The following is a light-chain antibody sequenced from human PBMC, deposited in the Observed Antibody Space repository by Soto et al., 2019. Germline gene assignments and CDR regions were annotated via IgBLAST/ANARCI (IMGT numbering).Light chain of an antibody. CDR2: AAS. J-gene: IGKJ2*01. CDR1: QGISSW. CDR3: QQANNFPPT. Sequence: DIQMTQSPSSVSASVGDRVPSTCRASQGISSWLAWYQQKPGKAPMLLIYAASSLQSGLPPRSSGTGSGTDFTLRISSLQPEDFPTYYCQQANNFPPTFGQGTKLEIK. V-gene: IGKV1-12*01.